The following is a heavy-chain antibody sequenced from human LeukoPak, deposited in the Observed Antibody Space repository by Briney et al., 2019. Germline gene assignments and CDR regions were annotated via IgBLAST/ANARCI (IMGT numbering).Heavy chain of an antibody. CDR1: GYRFTSYW. CDR3: ARKTRYCSGGSRYSTYFDY. CDR2: IYPGDSDT. J-gene: IGHJ4*02. D-gene: IGHD2-15*01. Sequence: RGESLKISCQGSGYRFTSYWIGWVRQLPGKGLEWMGIIYPGDSDTRYSPSFQGQVTISADKSISTAYLQWSSLKASDTAMYYCARKTRYCSGGSRYSTYFDYWGQGTLVTVSS. V-gene: IGHV5-51*01.